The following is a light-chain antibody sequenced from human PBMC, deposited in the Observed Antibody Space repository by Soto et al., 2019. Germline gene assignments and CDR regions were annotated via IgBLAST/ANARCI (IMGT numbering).Light chain of an antibody. CDR2: TAS. J-gene: IGKJ4*01. V-gene: IGKV1-9*01. CDR1: QGVSSN. CDR3: QQANSYPLT. Sequence: LTQSPSFLSASVGDRVTITCRASQGVSSNVAWYQLKSGKAPNLLIYTASTLQSGVPSRFSGSGSGTEFTLTISSLQPEDSATYYCQQANSYPLTFGGGTKVEIK.